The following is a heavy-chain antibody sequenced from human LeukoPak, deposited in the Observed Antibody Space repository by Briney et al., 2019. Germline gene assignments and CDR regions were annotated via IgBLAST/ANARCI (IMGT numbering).Heavy chain of an antibody. CDR1: GGSISSGDYY. CDR3: ARHGVSRPIGWFDP. V-gene: IGHV4-30-4*08. Sequence: PSETLSLTCTVSGGSISSGDYYWSWIRQPPGKGLEWIGYIYYSGSTYYNPSLKSRVTISVDTSKNQFSLKLSSVTAADTAVYYCARHGVSRPIGWFDPWGQGTLVTVSS. CDR2: IYYSGST. J-gene: IGHJ5*02. D-gene: IGHD2-8*01.